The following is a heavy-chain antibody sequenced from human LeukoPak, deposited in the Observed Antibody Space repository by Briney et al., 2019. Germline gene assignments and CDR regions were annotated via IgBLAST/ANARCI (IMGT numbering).Heavy chain of an antibody. Sequence: GGSLRLSCAASGFTFSSYWMSWVRQAPGKGLEWVANIKQDGSEEYYVDSVKGRFTISRDNAKNSLYLQMNSLRAEDTAVYYCARVLWFGELLFWGQGTLVTVSS. CDR2: IKQDGSEE. CDR1: GFTFSSYW. J-gene: IGHJ4*02. CDR3: ARVLWFGELLF. V-gene: IGHV3-7*01. D-gene: IGHD3-10*01.